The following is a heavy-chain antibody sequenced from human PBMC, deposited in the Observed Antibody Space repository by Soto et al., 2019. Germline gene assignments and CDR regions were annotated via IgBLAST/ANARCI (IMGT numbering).Heavy chain of an antibody. J-gene: IGHJ6*03. D-gene: IGHD5-18*01. V-gene: IGHV1-69*06. Sequence: ASVKVSCKASGGTFSSYAISWVRQAPGQGLEWMGGIIPIFGTANYAQKFQGRVTITADKSTSTAYMELSSLRSEDTAVYYCASAFLDTAMVNYYYYYMDVWGKGTTVTVSS. CDR1: GGTFSSYA. CDR2: IIPIFGTA. CDR3: ASAFLDTAMVNYYYYYMDV.